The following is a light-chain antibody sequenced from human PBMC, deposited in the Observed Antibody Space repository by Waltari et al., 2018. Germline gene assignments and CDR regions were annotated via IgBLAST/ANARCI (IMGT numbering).Light chain of an antibody. Sequence: QSALTQPASVSGSPGQSITISCTGTISDGGGFNSVSWYQLHPGQAPRVMIYDVINRPSGVSDRFSASKSGNTASLTISGLQAEDEGDYYCSSQSTNSVVLFGGGTKLTVL. CDR1: ISDGGGFNS. J-gene: IGLJ3*02. V-gene: IGLV2-14*03. CDR3: SSQSTNSVVL. CDR2: DVI.